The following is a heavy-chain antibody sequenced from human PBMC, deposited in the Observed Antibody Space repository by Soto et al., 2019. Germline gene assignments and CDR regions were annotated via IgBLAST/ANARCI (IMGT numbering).Heavy chain of an antibody. Sequence: PGGSLRFSCAASGVTFSSYGMHWVRQAPGKGLEWVAVIWYDGSNQYYADSVQGRFTISRDNSKNTLYLQMDSVRAEVTGVYFCARVGSGWLRFSFYSYGIDDCARGTRVTV. V-gene: IGHV3-33*01. J-gene: IGHJ6*02. CDR3: ARVGSGWLRFSFYSYGIDD. CDR1: GVTFSSYG. CDR2: IWYDGSNQ. D-gene: IGHD5-12*01.